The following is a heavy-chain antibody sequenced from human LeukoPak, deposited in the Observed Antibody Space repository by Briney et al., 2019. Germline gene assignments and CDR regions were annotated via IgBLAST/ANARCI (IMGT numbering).Heavy chain of an antibody. J-gene: IGHJ4*02. CDR1: GVSLSIYS. CDR3: ARDPVEGGLDF. Sequence: SGGSLRLSCSVSGVSLSIYSMDWVRQAPGQGLEWISYIGSGGTAYYADSVLGRFTVSRDNAKNSVYLQMNSLTADDTAVYYCARDPVEGGLDFWGQGVLVTVSS. D-gene: IGHD3-3*01. V-gene: IGHV3-69-1*01. CDR2: IGSGGTA.